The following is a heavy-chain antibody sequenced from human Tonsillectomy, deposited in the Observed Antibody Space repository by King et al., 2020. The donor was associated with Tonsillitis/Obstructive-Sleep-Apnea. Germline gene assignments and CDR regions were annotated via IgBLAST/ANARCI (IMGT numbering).Heavy chain of an antibody. CDR3: AKEAGPRCSGWYIDGFGI. CDR2: ISWNSGSI. Sequence: VQLVESGGGLVQPGRSLRLSCAASGVTFDDYAMHWVRQAPGKGLEWVSGISWNSGSIGYADSVKGRSTISRDNAKNSLYLQMNSLRAEDTALYYCAKEAGPRCSGWYIDGFGIWGQGTMVTVSS. V-gene: IGHV3-9*01. D-gene: IGHD6-19*01. CDR1: GVTFDDYA. J-gene: IGHJ3*02.